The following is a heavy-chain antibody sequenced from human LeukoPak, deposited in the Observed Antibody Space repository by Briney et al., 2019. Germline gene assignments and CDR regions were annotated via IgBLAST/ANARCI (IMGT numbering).Heavy chain of an antibody. CDR1: GFTFSGYA. V-gene: IGHV3-23*01. D-gene: IGHD3-10*01. Sequence: GGSLRLSCAASGFTFSGYAITWVRQAPGKGLEWVSSISGSGGSTFYADSVKGRFTISRDNAKNSLYLQMNSLRAEDTALYYCAKDISYGSGKGYFDYWGQGTLVTVSS. CDR3: AKDISYGSGKGYFDY. CDR2: ISGSGGST. J-gene: IGHJ4*03.